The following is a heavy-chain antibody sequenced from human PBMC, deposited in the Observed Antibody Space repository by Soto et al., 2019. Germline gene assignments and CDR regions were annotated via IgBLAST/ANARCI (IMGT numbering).Heavy chain of an antibody. Sequence: PGGSLRLSCAASGFTFSDFWMTWVRQAPGKGLEWLANMNQDGNQKYYADSVKGRFTISRDNAKNSLYLQMNSLRAEDTSVYYCARDLGGSYYQYYFDYWGQGTLVTVSS. J-gene: IGHJ4*02. V-gene: IGHV3-7*05. D-gene: IGHD1-26*01. CDR2: MNQDGNQK. CDR3: ARDLGGSYYQYYFDY. CDR1: GFTFSDFW.